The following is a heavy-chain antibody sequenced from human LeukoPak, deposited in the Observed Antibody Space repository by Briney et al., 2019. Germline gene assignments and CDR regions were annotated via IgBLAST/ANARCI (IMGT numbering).Heavy chain of an antibody. Sequence: ASVKVSCKASGYTFTGYYMHWVRQAPGQGLEWMGWINPNSGGTNYAQKFQGRVSMTRDTSISTAYMELSRLRSDDTVVYYCARDRWGSGYDPSYFDYWGQGTLVTVSS. D-gene: IGHD5-12*01. V-gene: IGHV1-2*02. CDR2: INPNSGGT. CDR3: ARDRWGSGYDPSYFDY. J-gene: IGHJ4*02. CDR1: GYTFTGYY.